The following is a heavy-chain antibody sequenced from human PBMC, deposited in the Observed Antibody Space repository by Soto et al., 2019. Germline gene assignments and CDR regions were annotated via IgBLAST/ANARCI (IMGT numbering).Heavy chain of an antibody. CDR1: GGSISGGVHS. D-gene: IGHD3-3*01. CDR3: ARHGYYDFWSGSVAWFDP. V-gene: IGHV4-30-4*01. J-gene: IGHJ5*02. CDR2: IFDSGST. Sequence: PSETLSLTCTVSGGSISGGVHSWSWIRQPPGKGLEWIGHIFDSGSTYYNPSLKSRLTISVDTSKNQFSLKLSSVTAADTAVYYCARHGYYDFWSGSVAWFDPWGQGTLVTVSS.